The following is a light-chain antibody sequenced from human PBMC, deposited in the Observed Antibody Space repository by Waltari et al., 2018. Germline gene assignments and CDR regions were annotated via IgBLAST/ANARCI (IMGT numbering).Light chain of an antibody. CDR3: QQCYHLPS. V-gene: IGKV4-1*01. CDR2: WAS. CDR1: QNILSSSDNKNY. J-gene: IGKJ4*01. Sequence: DIVMNQSPESVAVSLGERDTIHRRYSQNILSSSDNKNYLVWYQQKPGQPPKLLISWASTRESGVPDRFSGSGSGTDFTLTISSLQAEDVAVYYCQQCYHLPSFGGGTRVEIK.